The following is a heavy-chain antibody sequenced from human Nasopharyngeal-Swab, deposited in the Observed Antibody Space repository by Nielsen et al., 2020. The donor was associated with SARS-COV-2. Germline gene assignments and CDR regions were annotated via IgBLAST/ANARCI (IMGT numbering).Heavy chain of an antibody. D-gene: IGHD1-26*01. CDR2: ISGSGSST. V-gene: IGHV3-23*01. Sequence: ETLSLTCAASGFTFSSYAMSWVRQAPGKGLEWVSTISGSGSSTYYADSVKGRFTISRDNSKNTLYLQMSSLRAEDTAVYYCANRMPTVGATRYYCFDSWGQGTLVTVSS. J-gene: IGHJ4*02. CDR1: GFTFSSYA. CDR3: ANRMPTVGATRYYCFDS.